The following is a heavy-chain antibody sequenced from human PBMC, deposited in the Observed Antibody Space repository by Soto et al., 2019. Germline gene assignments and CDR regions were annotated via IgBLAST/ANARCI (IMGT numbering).Heavy chain of an antibody. CDR1: GYTFSSNG. D-gene: IGHD1-26*01. V-gene: IGHV1-18*01. CDR3: ARDGRYFDSNGYFDY. CDR2: ISVYDGKT. J-gene: IGHJ4*02. Sequence: QVPLVQSGSAMRKPGTSVKVSCKTSGYTFSSNGVSWVRQAPGQGLEWMGWISVYDGKTKFAEKFEGRATMTLDIATTTAYMELRSLRSEDTAVYYCARDGRYFDSNGYFDYWGQGTLVTVSS.